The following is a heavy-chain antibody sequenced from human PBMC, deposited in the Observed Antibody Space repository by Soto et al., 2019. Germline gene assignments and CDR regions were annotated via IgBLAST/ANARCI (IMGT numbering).Heavy chain of an antibody. CDR2: VFYTGST. V-gene: IGHV4-59*01. CDR3: ARSLTVTRFDQ. Sequence: QVHLQESGPGLVKPSETLSLFCDVSGGSMSNNYWSWIRQAPGRGLEGIGYVFYTGSTNYNPSLKSRVSISVDTSKKQFSLRLSSVTAADTAVYYCARSLTVTRFDQWGQGTRVTVS. D-gene: IGHD4-17*01. J-gene: IGHJ4*02. CDR1: GGSMSNNY.